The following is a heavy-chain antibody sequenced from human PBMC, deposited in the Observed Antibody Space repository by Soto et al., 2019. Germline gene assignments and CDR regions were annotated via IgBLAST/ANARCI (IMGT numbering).Heavy chain of an antibody. Sequence: ASVKVSCKASGYTFISYAIHWVRQAPGQRLEWMGWINAGNGNTKYSQKFQGRVTITRDTSASTAYMELTSLRSEDTAVHYCARELQGLYYFDYWGQGTLVTVS. CDR1: GYTFISYA. D-gene: IGHD2-15*01. J-gene: IGHJ4*02. CDR3: ARELQGLYYFDY. V-gene: IGHV1-3*01. CDR2: INAGNGNT.